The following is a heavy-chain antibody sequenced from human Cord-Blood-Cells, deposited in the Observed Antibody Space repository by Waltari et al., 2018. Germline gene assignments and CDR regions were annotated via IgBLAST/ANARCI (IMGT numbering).Heavy chain of an antibody. CDR1: GGSFSGYY. D-gene: IGHD2-2*01. V-gene: IGHV4-34*01. Sequence: QVQLQQWGAGLLKPSETLSLTCAVYGGSFSGYYWSRIRQRPGKGLEWIGEINHSGSTNYNPSLKSRVTISVDTSKNQFSLKLSSVTAADTAVYYCAREGYIVVVPAADDAFDIWGQGTMVTVSS. CDR3: AREGYIVVVPAADDAFDI. CDR2: INHSGST. J-gene: IGHJ3*02.